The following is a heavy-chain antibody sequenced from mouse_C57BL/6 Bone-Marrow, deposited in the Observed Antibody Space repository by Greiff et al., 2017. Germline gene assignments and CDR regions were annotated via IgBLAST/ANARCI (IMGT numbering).Heavy chain of an antibody. CDR3: AREGDGGYGSSPCRFDY. Sequence: EVQLQQSGPVLVKPGASVKMSCKASGYTFTDYYMNWVKQSHGKSLEWIGVINPYNGGTSYNQKFKGKATLTVDKSSSTAYMELNSLTSEDSAVYYCAREGDGGYGSSPCRFDYWGQGTTLTVSS. V-gene: IGHV1-19*01. D-gene: IGHD1-1*01. J-gene: IGHJ2*01. CDR1: GYTFTDYY. CDR2: INPYNGGT.